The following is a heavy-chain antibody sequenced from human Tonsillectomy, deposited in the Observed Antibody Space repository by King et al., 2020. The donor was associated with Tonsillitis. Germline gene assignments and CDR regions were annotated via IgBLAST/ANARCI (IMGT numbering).Heavy chain of an antibody. J-gene: IGHJ5*02. D-gene: IGHD3-10*01. Sequence: QLQESGPGLVKPSETLSLTCTVSCGSISSSSYYCGWIRQPPGKGLEWIGSIYYSGSTYYNPSLKSRVTKSVDTSKNQFSLKLSSGTAADTAVYYCARHVHYYGSGSLNWFDPWGQGTLVTVSS. V-gene: IGHV4-39*01. CDR3: ARHVHYYGSGSLNWFDP. CDR2: IYYSGST. CDR1: CGSISSSSYY.